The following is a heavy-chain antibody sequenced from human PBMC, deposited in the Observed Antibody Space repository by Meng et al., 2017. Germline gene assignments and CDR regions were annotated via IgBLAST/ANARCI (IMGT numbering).Heavy chain of an antibody. CDR2: INPSGGST. V-gene: IGHV1-46*01. CDR3: ARRHHYGDFDY. D-gene: IGHD4-17*01. CDR1: GYPVPSYY. Sequence: QVQLVQYAAEVNKPGASVKVSCKASGYPVPSYYMHWVRQAPGQGLEWMGIINPSGGSTSYAQKFQGIVTMTRDTSTSTVYMELSSLRSEDTAVYYCARRHHYGDFDYWGQGTLVTVSS. J-gene: IGHJ4*02.